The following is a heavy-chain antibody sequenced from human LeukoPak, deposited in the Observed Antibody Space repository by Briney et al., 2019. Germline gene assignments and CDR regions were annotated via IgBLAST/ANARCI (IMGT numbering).Heavy chain of an antibody. CDR2: IYYSGST. J-gene: IGHJ3*02. D-gene: IGHD3-10*01. Sequence: SETLSLTCTVSGGSISSYYWSWIRQPPGKELEWIGYIYYSGSTNYNPSLKSRVTISVDTSKNQFSLKLSSVTAADTAVYYCARDLWFGEFAKGYDAFDIWGQGTMVTVSS. V-gene: IGHV4-59*01. CDR1: GGSISSYY. CDR3: ARDLWFGEFAKGYDAFDI.